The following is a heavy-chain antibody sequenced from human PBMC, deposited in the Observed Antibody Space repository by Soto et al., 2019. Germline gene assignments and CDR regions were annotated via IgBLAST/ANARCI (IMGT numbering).Heavy chain of an antibody. CDR1: GGSISSYY. CDR2: IYYSGST. D-gene: IGHD4-17*01. V-gene: IGHV4-59*01. CDR3: ARDIYGCLAY. J-gene: IGHJ4*02. Sequence: PSETLSLSCTVSGGSISSYYWSWIRQPPGKGLEWIGYIYYSGSTNYNPSLKSRVTISVDTSKNQFSLKLSSVTAADTAVYYCARDIYGCLAYWGQGTLVTVSS.